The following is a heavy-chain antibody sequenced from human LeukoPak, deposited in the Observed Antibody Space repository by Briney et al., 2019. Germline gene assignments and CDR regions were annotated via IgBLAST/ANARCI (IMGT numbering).Heavy chain of an antibody. J-gene: IGHJ6*03. CDR2: INHSGST. CDR1: GGSFSGYY. CDR3: ARVVVYSSSSVTERDYYYYYMDV. Sequence: SETLSLTCAVYGGSFSGYYWSWIRQPPGKGLEWIGEINHSGSTNYNPSLKSRVTMSVDTSKNQFSLKLSSVTAADTAVYYCARVVVYSSSSVTERDYYYYYMDVWGKGTTVTVSS. D-gene: IGHD6-6*01. V-gene: IGHV4-34*01.